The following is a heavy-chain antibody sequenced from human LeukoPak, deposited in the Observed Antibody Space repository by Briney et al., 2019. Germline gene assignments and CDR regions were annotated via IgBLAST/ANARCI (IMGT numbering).Heavy chain of an antibody. D-gene: IGHD2-15*01. J-gene: IGHJ4*02. Sequence: GGSLRLSCAASGFTFSSYWMHWVRQAPGKGLVWVSRINSDGSTTSYADSVMGRFTISRDNAKNTLYLQMNSLRAEDTAVYYCARDFLGYCSGGSCQRSYFFDYWGQGTLVTVSS. CDR1: GFTFSSYW. CDR3: ARDFLGYCSGGSCQRSYFFDY. CDR2: INSDGSTT. V-gene: IGHV3-74*01.